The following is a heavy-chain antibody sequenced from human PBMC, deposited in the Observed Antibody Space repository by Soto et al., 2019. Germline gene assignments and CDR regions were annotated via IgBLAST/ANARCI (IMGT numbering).Heavy chain of an antibody. V-gene: IGHV3-48*02. CDR2: ISIGGRSI. D-gene: IGHD1-26*01. Sequence: PGGSLRLSCAASGFTFSKYRMNWVRQVPGKGLEWVAHISIGGRSINYADSVKGRFTISRDNAKNSLYLQMNSLRDEDTAVYYCAREGGSLNWFDPWGQGTLVTVSS. J-gene: IGHJ5*02. CDR3: AREGGSLNWFDP. CDR1: GFTFSKYR.